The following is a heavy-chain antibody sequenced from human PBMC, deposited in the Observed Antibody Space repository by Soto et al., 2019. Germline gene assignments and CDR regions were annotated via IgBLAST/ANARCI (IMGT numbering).Heavy chain of an antibody. CDR3: ARMTGYYDYVWGSYRYKGGGMDV. CDR2: ISSSSSYI. Sequence: EVQLVESGGGLVKPGGSLRLSCAASGFTFSSYSMNWVRQAPGKGLEWVSSISSSSSYIYYADSVKGRFTISRDNAKNSLYLQMNSLRAEDTAVYYCARMTGYYDYVWGSYRYKGGGMDVWGQGTTVTVSS. D-gene: IGHD3-16*02. CDR1: GFTFSSYS. V-gene: IGHV3-21*01. J-gene: IGHJ6*02.